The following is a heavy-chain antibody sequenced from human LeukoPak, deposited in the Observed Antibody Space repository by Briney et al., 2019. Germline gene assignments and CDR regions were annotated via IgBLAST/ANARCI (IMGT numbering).Heavy chain of an antibody. D-gene: IGHD6-13*01. Sequence: PGGSLRLSCGASGFTFTSYAMNWVRQAPGKGLEWVSGISGSGDSTYYADSVKGRFTISRDNSKNTLYLQMNSLRAEDTAVYYCAKTRPLDSSSWSHGDYWGQGTLVTVSS. J-gene: IGHJ4*02. V-gene: IGHV3-23*01. CDR3: AKTRPLDSSSWSHGDY. CDR1: GFTFTSYA. CDR2: ISGSGDST.